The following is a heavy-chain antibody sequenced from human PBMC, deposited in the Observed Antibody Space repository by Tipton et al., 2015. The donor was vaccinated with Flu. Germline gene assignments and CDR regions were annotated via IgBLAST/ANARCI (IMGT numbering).Heavy chain of an antibody. CDR1: GYSINSGYY. CDR3: ARGYFDISGFYLPDDAFEV. V-gene: IGHV4-38-2*01. D-gene: IGHD3-22*01. CDR2: FYHSGSA. Sequence: GLVKPSETLSLTCGVSGYSINSGYYWGWIRQPPGKGLEWIGSFYHSGSAYYRPALKSRVTISVDTSKNQFSLRLTSVTAADTAVYYCARGYFDISGFYLPDDAFEVWGQGTMVTVSS. J-gene: IGHJ3*01.